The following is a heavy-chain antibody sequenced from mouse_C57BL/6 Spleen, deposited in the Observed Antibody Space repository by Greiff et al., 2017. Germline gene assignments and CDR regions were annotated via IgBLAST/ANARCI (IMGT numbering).Heavy chain of an antibody. CDR2: IDPETGGT. CDR1: GYTFTDYE. J-gene: IGHJ4*01. Sequence: VQLQQSGAELVRPGASVTLSCKASGYTFTDYEMHWVKQTPVHGLEWIGAIDPETGGTAYNQKFKGKAILTADKSSSTAYMELRSLTSEDSAVXYCTGNSGALYAMDYWGQGTSVTVSS. D-gene: IGHD3-1*01. V-gene: IGHV1-15*01. CDR3: TGNSGALYAMDY.